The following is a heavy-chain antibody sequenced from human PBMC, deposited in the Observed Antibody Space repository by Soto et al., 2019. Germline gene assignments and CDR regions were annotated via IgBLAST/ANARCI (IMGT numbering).Heavy chain of an antibody. CDR2: INPSGGST. J-gene: IGHJ4*02. D-gene: IGHD3-22*01. Sequence: ASVKVSCKASGYTFTSYYMHGVRQAPGQGLEWMGIINPSGGSTSYAQKFQGRVTMTRDTSTSTVYMELSSLRSEDTAVYYCARGPPEADYYDSSGYYYYWGQGTLVTVSS. CDR1: GYTFTSYY. CDR3: ARGPPEADYYDSSGYYYY. V-gene: IGHV1-46*01.